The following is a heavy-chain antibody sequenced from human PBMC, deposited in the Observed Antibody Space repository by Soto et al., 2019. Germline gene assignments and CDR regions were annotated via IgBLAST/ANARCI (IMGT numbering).Heavy chain of an antibody. Sequence: PGGSLRLSCAASGFTFDDYAMHWVRQAPGKGLVWVSRIRGDNITTNYADSVKGRFTISRDNAKNTVFLQMHSLRAEDTALYYCARGLYGAYGQDFWGQGILVTVSS. D-gene: IGHD4-17*01. CDR2: IRGDNITT. CDR1: GFTFDDYA. CDR3: ARGLYGAYGQDF. J-gene: IGHJ4*02. V-gene: IGHV3-9*01.